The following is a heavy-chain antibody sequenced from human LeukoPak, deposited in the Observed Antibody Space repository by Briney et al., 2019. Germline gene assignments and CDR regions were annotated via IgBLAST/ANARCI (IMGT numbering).Heavy chain of an antibody. J-gene: IGHJ4*02. Sequence: GGSLRLSCTASGFPFSSYAMSWVRQAPGEGLELVSMISGNTLSTYYSDSVNGRFTISRDNSKSTVYLEMNNLRAEDTALYYCAKDKTGYFYYYDSWGQGTPVTVSS. D-gene: IGHD3-9*01. CDR2: ISGNTLST. V-gene: IGHV3-23*01. CDR1: GFPFSSYA. CDR3: AKDKTGYFYYYDS.